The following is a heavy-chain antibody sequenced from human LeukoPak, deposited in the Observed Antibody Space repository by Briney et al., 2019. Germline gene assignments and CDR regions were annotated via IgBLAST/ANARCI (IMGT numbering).Heavy chain of an antibody. D-gene: IGHD7-27*01. V-gene: IGHV1-8*02. CDR3: VGGAPNWGFDY. Sequence: ASVKVSCKASGGTFISYAVNWVRQATGHGFEWMGWMSPKSGNTGYAQNFQGRVTMTRDTSISTAYMELSSLRSEDTAVYYCVGGAPNWGFDYWGQGTLVTVSS. CDR2: MSPKSGNT. CDR1: GGTFISYA. J-gene: IGHJ4*02.